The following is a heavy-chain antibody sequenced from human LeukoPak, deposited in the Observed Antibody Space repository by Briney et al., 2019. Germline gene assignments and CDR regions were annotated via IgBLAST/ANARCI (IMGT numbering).Heavy chain of an antibody. D-gene: IGHD6-13*01. J-gene: IGHJ6*02. CDR1: GSTFTSYD. V-gene: IGHV1-8*01. CDR2: MNPNSGNT. CDR3: AGGIAAAGTLWYYYYGMDV. Sequence: ASVKVSCKASGSTFTSYDINWVRQATGQGLEWMGWMNPNSGNTGYAQKFQGRVTMTRNTSISTAYMKLSSLRSEDTAVYYCAGGIAAAGTLWYYYYGMDVWGQGTTVTVSS.